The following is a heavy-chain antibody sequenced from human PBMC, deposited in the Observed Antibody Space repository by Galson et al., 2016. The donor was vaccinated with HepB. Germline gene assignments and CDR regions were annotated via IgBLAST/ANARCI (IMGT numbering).Heavy chain of an antibody. Sequence: TLSLTCTVSGGSISSNYWTWIRQPPGKGPEWIAYIHDTGSTKYNPSLQSRVTISVDTSQNQVSLKLSSVTAADTAVYYCARIFGDYNLNWFDPWGQGTLVTVSS. CDR2: IHDTGST. J-gene: IGHJ5*02. CDR1: GGSISSNY. V-gene: IGHV4-59*01. D-gene: IGHD4-17*01. CDR3: ARIFGDYNLNWFDP.